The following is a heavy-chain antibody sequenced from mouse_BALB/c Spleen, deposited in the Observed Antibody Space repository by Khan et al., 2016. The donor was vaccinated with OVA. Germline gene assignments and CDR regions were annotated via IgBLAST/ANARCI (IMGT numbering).Heavy chain of an antibody. Sequence: VQLQQSGPDLVKPGASVKMSCKASGYTFSNYVIHWVKQKPGQGLEWIGYINPDNDGIRFNEKFKGKATLTSDKSSSTAYLELSSLTSEDSAVYYCASEASNWAFSFAYWGQGTLVTVSA. D-gene: IGHD4-1*01. J-gene: IGHJ3*01. CDR3: ASEASNWAFSFAY. CDR2: INPDNDGI. CDR1: GYTFSNYV. V-gene: IGHV1S136*01.